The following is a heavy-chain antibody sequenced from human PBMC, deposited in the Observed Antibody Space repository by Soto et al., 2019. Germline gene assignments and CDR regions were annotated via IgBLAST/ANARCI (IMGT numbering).Heavy chain of an antibody. CDR3: ARDGPLYSSSWYGGNWFDP. Sequence: ASVKVSCKVSGYTFTSYGISWVRQAPGQGLEWMGWISAYNGNTNYAQKLQGRVTMTTDTSTSTAYMELRSLRSDDTAVYYCARDGPLYSSSWYGGNWFDPWGQGTLVTVSS. J-gene: IGHJ5*02. V-gene: IGHV1-18*01. CDR2: ISAYNGNT. D-gene: IGHD6-13*01. CDR1: GYTFTSYG.